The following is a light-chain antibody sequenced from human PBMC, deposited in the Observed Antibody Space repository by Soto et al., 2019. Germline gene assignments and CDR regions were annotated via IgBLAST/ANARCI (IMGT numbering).Light chain of an antibody. CDR2: GAS. Sequence: EIVMTQSPATLSVSPGERATLSCRASQSVSSNLAWYQQKPGQAPRLLIYGASTRATGIPARFSGSGSGPEFTLTISSLHSEDFAVYYCQQYNNWGYTFGQGTKLEIK. V-gene: IGKV3-15*01. CDR1: QSVSSN. J-gene: IGKJ2*01. CDR3: QQYNNWGYT.